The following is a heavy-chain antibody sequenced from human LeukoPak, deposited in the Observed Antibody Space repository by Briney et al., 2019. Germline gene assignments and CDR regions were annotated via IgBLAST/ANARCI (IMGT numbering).Heavy chain of an antibody. V-gene: IGHV1-2*02. Sequence: EASVKVSCKASGYTFTGYYMHWVRQAPGQGLEWMGWINPNSGGTNYAQKFQGRVTMTRDTSISTAYMELSRLRSDDTAVYYCARVDSGRYYGHDYWGQGTLVTVTS. CDR1: GYTFTGYY. J-gene: IGHJ4*02. CDR3: ARVDSGRYYGHDY. CDR2: INPNSGGT. D-gene: IGHD1-26*01.